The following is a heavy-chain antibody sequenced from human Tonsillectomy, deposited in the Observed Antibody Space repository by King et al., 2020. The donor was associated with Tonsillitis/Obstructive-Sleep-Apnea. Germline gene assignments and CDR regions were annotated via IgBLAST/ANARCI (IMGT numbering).Heavy chain of an antibody. CDR2: IYHSGST. Sequence: QLQESGPGLVKPSETLSLTCTVSGGSISSYYWSWIRQPPGKGLEWIGYIYHSGSTNYNPSLKSRVTISVDTSKNQFSLKLSSVTAADTAVYYCARQHGWGNRPYYFDYWGQGTLVTVSS. J-gene: IGHJ4*02. V-gene: IGHV4-59*01. D-gene: IGHD3-16*01. CDR1: GGSISSYY. CDR3: ARQHGWGNRPYYFDY.